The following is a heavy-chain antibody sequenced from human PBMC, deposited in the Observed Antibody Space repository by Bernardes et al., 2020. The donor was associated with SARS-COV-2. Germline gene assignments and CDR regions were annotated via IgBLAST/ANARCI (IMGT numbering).Heavy chain of an antibody. V-gene: IGHV3-72*01. CDR3: ARSPLGIAPFDY. J-gene: IGHJ4*02. CDR2: IRNKGRSYTT. Sequence: GGSLRLSCAASGFTFSDHNMDWVRQAPGKGLEWIARIRNKGRSYTTEYAASVKGRFTISGDESTNSLFLQMNSLKTEDTAMYYCARSPLGIAPFDYWGQGTLVTVSS. CDR1: GFTFSDHN. D-gene: IGHD2-21*01.